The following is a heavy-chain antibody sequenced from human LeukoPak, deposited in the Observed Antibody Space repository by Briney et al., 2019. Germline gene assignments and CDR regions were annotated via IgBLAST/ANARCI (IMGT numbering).Heavy chain of an antibody. V-gene: IGHV3-7*01. Sequence: GGSLRLSCAASGFTFSSYWMSWVRQAPGKGLDWVANIKQDGSEKYYVDSVKGRFTISRDNAKNSLYLQMNSLRAEDTAVYYCARGGPYCGGDCYYFDYWGQGTLVTVSS. J-gene: IGHJ4*02. D-gene: IGHD2-21*02. CDR3: ARGGPYCGGDCYYFDY. CDR2: IKQDGSEK. CDR1: GFTFSSYW.